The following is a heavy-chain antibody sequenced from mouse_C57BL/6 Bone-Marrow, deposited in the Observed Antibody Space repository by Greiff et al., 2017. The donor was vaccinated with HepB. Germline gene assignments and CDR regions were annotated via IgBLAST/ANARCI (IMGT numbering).Heavy chain of an antibody. CDR2: IRNKANNHAT. D-gene: IGHD1-1*01. CDR3: TRPTVVATEYFDV. V-gene: IGHV6-6*01. CDR1: GFTFSDAW. Sequence: EVKVEESGGGLVQPGGSMKLSCAASGFTFSDAWMDWVRQSPEKGLEWVAEIRNKANNHATYYAESVKGRFTISRDDSKSSVYLQMNSLRAEDTGIYYCTRPTVVATEYFDVWGTGTTVTVSS. J-gene: IGHJ1*03.